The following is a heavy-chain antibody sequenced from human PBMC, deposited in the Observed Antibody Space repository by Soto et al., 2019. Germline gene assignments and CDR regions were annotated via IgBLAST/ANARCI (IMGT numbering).Heavy chain of an antibody. CDR2: ISGSGGST. V-gene: IGHV3-23*01. D-gene: IGHD3-10*01. CDR1: GFSFRSFA. J-gene: IGHJ4*02. CDR3: AKDGPLYGSGSFDY. Sequence: GGSLRLSCAASGFSFRSFAMSWVRQAPGKGLEWVSAISGSGGSTYFADSMKGRFTISRDNSKNTLYLQMSSLRAEDTAVYYCAKDGPLYGSGSFDYWGQGP.